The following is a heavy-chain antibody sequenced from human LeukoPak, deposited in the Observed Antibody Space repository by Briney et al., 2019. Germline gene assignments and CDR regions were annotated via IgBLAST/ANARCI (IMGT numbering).Heavy chain of an antibody. CDR3: AKIHQNRVVVGAKGAFDI. D-gene: IGHD2-15*01. Sequence: GGSLRLSCAASGFTFSTYGMHWVRQAPGKGLEWVAFIRYDGNNKYYADSVKGRFTISRDNSKNTLYLQMNSLRAEDTAVYYCAKIHQNRVVVGAKGAFDIWGQGTVVTVSS. J-gene: IGHJ3*02. CDR2: IRYDGNNK. CDR1: GFTFSTYG. V-gene: IGHV3-30*02.